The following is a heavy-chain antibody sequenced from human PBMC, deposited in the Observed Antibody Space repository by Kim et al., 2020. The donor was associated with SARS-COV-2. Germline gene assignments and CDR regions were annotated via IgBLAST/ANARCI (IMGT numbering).Heavy chain of an antibody. J-gene: IGHJ4*02. V-gene: IGHV3-23*01. D-gene: IGHD5-18*01. CDR3: AKVAEELGTVSYLDY. CDR1: GFIFTKYA. CDR2: ISSSGRST. Sequence: GGSLRLSCAASGFIFTKYAMTWVRQAPGKGLEWVSAISSSGRSTYYADSVRGRFTISRDDSKNTMFLQMNTLRAEDTAVYYCAKVAEELGTVSYLDYWGQGALVTVSS.